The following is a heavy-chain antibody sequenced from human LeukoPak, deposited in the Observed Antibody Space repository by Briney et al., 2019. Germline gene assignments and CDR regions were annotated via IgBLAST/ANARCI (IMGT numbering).Heavy chain of an antibody. D-gene: IGHD3-3*01. Sequence: PGGSLRLSCAASGFTFSNDWMSWVRQAPGKGLEWVCGIKSKTGGGTADYAAPVKGRFTISRDDSKNTLYLQMNSLKTEDTAVHYCTTERAIFGVVIIGDYFDYWGQGTLVTVSS. J-gene: IGHJ4*02. V-gene: IGHV3-15*01. CDR2: IKSKTGGGTA. CDR1: GFTFSNDW. CDR3: TTERAIFGVVIIGDYFDY.